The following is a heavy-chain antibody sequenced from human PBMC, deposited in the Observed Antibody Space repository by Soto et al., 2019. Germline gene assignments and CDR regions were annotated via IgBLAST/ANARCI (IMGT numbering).Heavy chain of an antibody. CDR2: IYYSGST. V-gene: IGHV4-39*01. J-gene: IGHJ6*03. CDR1: GGSISSSSYY. Sequence: SETLSLTCTVSGGSISSSSYYWGWIRQPPGKGLEWIGSIYYSGSTYYNPSLKSRVTISVDTSKNQFSLKLSSVTAADTAVYYCAKSPIYDYIWGSYRTPDDYYYYYMDVWGKGTTVTVSS. CDR3: AKSPIYDYIWGSYRTPDDYYYYYMDV. D-gene: IGHD3-16*02.